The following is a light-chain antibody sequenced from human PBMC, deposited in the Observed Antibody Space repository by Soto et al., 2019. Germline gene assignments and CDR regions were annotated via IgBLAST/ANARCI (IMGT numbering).Light chain of an antibody. V-gene: IGLV2-8*01. J-gene: IGLJ1*01. CDR1: SSDVGAYDS. CDR3: QSYDSSLSGYV. CDR2: EVS. Sequence: QSVLTQTPSASGSPGQSVTISCTGTSSDVGAYDSVSWYQHHPGKAPKALIYEVSKRPSGVPDRFSGSKSGNTASLTVSGLQAEDEADYYCQSYDSSLSGYVFGTGTKVTVL.